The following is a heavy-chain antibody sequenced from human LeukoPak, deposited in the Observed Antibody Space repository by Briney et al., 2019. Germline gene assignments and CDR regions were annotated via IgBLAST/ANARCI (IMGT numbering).Heavy chain of an antibody. D-gene: IGHD6-13*01. CDR1: GFTFSSYA. Sequence: GGSLRLSCAASGFTFSSYAMSWVRQAPGKGLEWVSAISGSGGSTYYADSVKGRFTISRDNSKNTLYLQMNSLRAEDTAVYYCAKDQRDGYSSSSFFDYWGQGTLVTVSS. J-gene: IGHJ4*02. CDR2: ISGSGGST. V-gene: IGHV3-23*01. CDR3: AKDQRDGYSSSSFFDY.